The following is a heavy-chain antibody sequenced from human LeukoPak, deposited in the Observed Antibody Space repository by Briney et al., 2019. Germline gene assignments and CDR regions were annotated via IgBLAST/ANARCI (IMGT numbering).Heavy chain of an antibody. CDR1: GGSISSGDYY. D-gene: IGHD3-10*01. V-gene: IGHV4-30-4*01. CDR2: IYYSGST. J-gene: IGHJ4*02. CDR3: ARDIPPRSYYYGSGSQRDY. Sequence: SETLSLTCTVSGGSISSGDYYWSWIRQPPGKGLEWIGYIYYSGSTYYNPSLKSRVTISVDTSKNQFSLKLSSVTAADTAVYYCARDIPPRSYYYGSGSQRDYWGQGTLVTVSS.